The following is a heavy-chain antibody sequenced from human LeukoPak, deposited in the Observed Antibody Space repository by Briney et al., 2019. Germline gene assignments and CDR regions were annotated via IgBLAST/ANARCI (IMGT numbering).Heavy chain of an antibody. CDR2: INHSGST. V-gene: IGHV4-34*01. CDR3: ARDAPPDDAFDI. Sequence: NLSETLSLTCAVYGGSFSGYYWSWIRQPPGKGLEWIGEINHSGSTNYNPSLKSRVTMSVDTSKNQFSLKLSSVTAADTAVYYCARDAPPDDAFDIWGQGTMVTVSS. D-gene: IGHD2-2*01. CDR1: GGSFSGYY. J-gene: IGHJ3*02.